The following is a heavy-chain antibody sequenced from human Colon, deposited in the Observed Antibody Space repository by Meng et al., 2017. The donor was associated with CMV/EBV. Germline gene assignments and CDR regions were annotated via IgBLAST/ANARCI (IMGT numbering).Heavy chain of an antibody. CDR2: SRVKVNSYPI. J-gene: IGHJ4*01. CDR1: GFTFSDHY. Sequence: GGSLRLSCAASGFTFSDHYMDWFRQAPGKGLEWVARSRVKVNSYPIEHAASVKGRFTISRDDSENSLYLQMNSLKTEDTAVYYCARHNTKYGYGRDYFEYWGQGVLVTVSS. CDR3: ARHNTKYGYGRDYFEY. V-gene: IGHV3-72*01. D-gene: IGHD5-18*01.